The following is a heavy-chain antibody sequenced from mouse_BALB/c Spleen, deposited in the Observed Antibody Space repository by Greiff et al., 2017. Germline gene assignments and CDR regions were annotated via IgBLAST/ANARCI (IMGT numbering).Heavy chain of an antibody. V-gene: IGHV3-6*02. CDR1: GYSITSGYY. CDR3: AREDYRYDGLYFDV. CDR2: ISYDGSN. Sequence: DVKLQESGPGLVKPSQSLSLTCSVTGYSITSGYYWNWIRQFPGNKLEWMGYISYDGSNNYNPSLKNRISITRDTSKNQFFLKLNSVTTEDTATYYCAREDYRYDGLYFDVWGAGTTVTVSS. D-gene: IGHD2-14*01. J-gene: IGHJ1*01.